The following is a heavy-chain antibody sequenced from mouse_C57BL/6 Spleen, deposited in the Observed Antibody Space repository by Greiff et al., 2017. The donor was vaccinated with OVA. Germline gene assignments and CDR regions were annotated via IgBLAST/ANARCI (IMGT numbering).Heavy chain of an antibody. CDR2: IYPGNSDT. CDR3: TRPLYYDYDDDFDY. CDR1: GYTFTSYW. V-gene: IGHV1-5*01. Sequence: VQLQQSGTVLARPGASVKMSCKTSGYTFTSYWMHWVKQRPGQGLEWIGAIYPGNSDTSYNQKFKGKAKLTAVTSASTAYMELSSLTNEDSAVDYCTRPLYYDYDDDFDYWGQGTTLTVSS. D-gene: IGHD2-4*01. J-gene: IGHJ2*01.